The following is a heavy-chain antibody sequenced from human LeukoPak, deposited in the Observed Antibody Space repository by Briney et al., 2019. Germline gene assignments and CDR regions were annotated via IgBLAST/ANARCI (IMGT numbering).Heavy chain of an antibody. CDR2: ISSNGGST. V-gene: IGHV3-64*01. CDR3: ARGRGLYCSSTSCSSFDY. CDR1: GFTFSSYA. Sequence: GGSLRLSXAASGFTFSSYAMHWVRQAPGRGLEYVSAISSNGGSTYYANSVKGRFTISRDNSKNTLYLQMGSLRAEDMAVYYCARGRGLYCSSTSCSSFDYWGQGTLVTVSS. J-gene: IGHJ4*02. D-gene: IGHD2-2*01.